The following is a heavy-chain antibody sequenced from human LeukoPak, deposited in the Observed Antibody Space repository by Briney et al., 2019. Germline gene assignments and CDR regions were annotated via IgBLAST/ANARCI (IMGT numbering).Heavy chain of an antibody. CDR2: IYTSGYT. CDR3: AREPLWSGYSYYYYYMDV. CDR1: GGSISGYY. V-gene: IGHV4-4*07. Sequence: SETLSLTCTVSGGSISGYYWSWIRQPAGKGLEWIGRIYTSGYTNSNPSLKSRVTMSVDTSKNQFSLKLSSVTAADTAVYYCAREPLWSGYSYYYYYMDVWGKGTTVTVSS. D-gene: IGHD3-3*01. J-gene: IGHJ6*03.